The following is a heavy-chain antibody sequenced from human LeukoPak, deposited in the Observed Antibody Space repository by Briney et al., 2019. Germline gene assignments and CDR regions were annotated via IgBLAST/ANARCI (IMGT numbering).Heavy chain of an antibody. V-gene: IGHV3-73*01. CDR1: GFTVSSNY. D-gene: IGHD3-10*01. CDR2: IRSKANSYAT. J-gene: IGHJ4*02. CDR3: TRWVRGVIN. Sequence: GGSLRLSCAASGFTVSSNYMSWVRQASGKGLEWVGRIRSKANSYATAYAASVKGRFTISRDDSKNTAYLQMNSLKTEDTAVYYCTRWVRGVINWGQGTLVTVSS.